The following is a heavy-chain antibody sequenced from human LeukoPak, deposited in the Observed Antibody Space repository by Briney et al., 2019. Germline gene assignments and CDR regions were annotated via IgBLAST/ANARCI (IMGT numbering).Heavy chain of an antibody. CDR2: IYYSGST. CDR3: ARAYCGGDCYPNDAFDI. Sequence: SETLSLTCTVSGGSISSYYWSWIRQPPGKGLEWIGYIYYSGSTNYNPSLKSRVTISVDTSKNQFSLKLSSVTAADTAVYYCARAYCGGDCYPNDAFDIWGQGTMVTVSS. D-gene: IGHD2-21*01. CDR1: GGSISSYY. J-gene: IGHJ3*02. V-gene: IGHV4-59*01.